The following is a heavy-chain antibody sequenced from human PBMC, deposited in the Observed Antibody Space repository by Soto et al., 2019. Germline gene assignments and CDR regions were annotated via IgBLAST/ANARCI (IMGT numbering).Heavy chain of an antibody. V-gene: IGHV4-38-2*01. CDR1: GYSISSGYY. Sequence: SETLSLTCAVSGYSISSGYYWGWIRQPPGKGLEWLGTTYYGASSYYDPSLRSRITILLDASTNQLSLKLSSVTAADTAVYFCVRVAGSASWYETDSWGQGILVTVSS. CDR3: VRVAGSASWYETDS. J-gene: IGHJ4*02. CDR2: TYYGASS. D-gene: IGHD6-13*01.